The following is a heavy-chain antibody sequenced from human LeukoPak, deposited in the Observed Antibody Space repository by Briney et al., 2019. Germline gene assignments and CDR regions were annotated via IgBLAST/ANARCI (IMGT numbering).Heavy chain of an antibody. D-gene: IGHD3-9*01. J-gene: IGHJ4*02. CDR1: GGSFSGYY. CDR3: ARAPHRYKRGFDY. V-gene: IGHV4-34*01. Sequence: PSETLSLTCAVYGGSFSGYYWSWIRQPPGKGLEWIGEINHSGSTNYNPSLKSRVTISVDTSKNQFSLKLSSVTAADTAVYYCARAPHRYKRGFDYWGQGTLVTVSS. CDR2: INHSGST.